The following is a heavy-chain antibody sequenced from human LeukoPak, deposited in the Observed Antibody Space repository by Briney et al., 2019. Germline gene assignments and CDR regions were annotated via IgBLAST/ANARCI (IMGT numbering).Heavy chain of an antibody. V-gene: IGHV3-11*05. Sequence: PGGSLRLSCAASGFTFSSYAMSWVRQAPGKGLEWVSYISSSSSYTNYADSVTGRFTISRDNAKNSLYLQMNSLRAEDTAVYYCARDLEYCSGGSCLGFRIVGGGPIYYYYGMDVWGQGTTVTVSS. CDR2: ISSSSSYT. CDR1: GFTFSSYA. CDR3: ARDLEYCSGGSCLGFRIVGGGPIYYYYGMDV. J-gene: IGHJ6*02. D-gene: IGHD2-15*01.